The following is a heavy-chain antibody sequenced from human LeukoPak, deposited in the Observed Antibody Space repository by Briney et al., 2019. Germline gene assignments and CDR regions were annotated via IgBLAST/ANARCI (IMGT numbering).Heavy chain of an antibody. CDR2: IYYSGST. V-gene: IGHV4-59*01. Sequence: SETLSLTCTVSGGSISSYYWSWIRQPPGKGLEWIGYIYYSGSTNYNPSLKSRVTISVDTSKNQFSLKLSSVTAADTAVYYCARGGYSSGCLTWGQGTLVTVSS. D-gene: IGHD6-19*01. J-gene: IGHJ5*02. CDR3: ARGGYSSGCLT. CDR1: GGSISSYY.